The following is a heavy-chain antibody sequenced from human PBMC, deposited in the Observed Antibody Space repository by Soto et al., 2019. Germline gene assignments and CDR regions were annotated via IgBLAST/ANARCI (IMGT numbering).Heavy chain of an antibody. CDR3: AKHVMTTVTSAGGMDV. CDR1: GFTFSGYG. V-gene: IGHV3-30*18. D-gene: IGHD4-4*01. J-gene: IGHJ6*02. CDR2: ISYDGTNK. Sequence: QVQLVESGGGVVQPGRSLRVSCAASGFTFSGYGMHWVRQAPGKVLEWVAVISYDGTNKYYADSVKGRFTISRDNSKNTLYLQMNSLRPEDTAVYYCAKHVMTTVTSAGGMDVWGQGTTVTVSS.